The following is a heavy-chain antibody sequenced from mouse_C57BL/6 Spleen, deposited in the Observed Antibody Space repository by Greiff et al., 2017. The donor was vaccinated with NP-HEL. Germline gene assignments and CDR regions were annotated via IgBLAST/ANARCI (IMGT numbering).Heavy chain of an antibody. V-gene: IGHV1-82*01. J-gene: IGHJ1*03. D-gene: IGHD5-1-1*01. CDR1: GYAFSSSW. CDR3: ASFDTPYWYFDV. Sequence: QVQLQQSGPELVKPGASVKISCKASGYAFSSSWMHWVKQRPGKGLEWIGRIYPGDGDTNYNEKFKGKATLPADKSSSTAFMQLTSLTSEDSAVYFYASFDTPYWYFDVWGTGTTVTVSS. CDR2: IYPGDGDT.